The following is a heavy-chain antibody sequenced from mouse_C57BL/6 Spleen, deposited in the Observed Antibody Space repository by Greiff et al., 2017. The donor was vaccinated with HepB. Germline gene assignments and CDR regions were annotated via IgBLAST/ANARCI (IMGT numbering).Heavy chain of an antibody. CDR2: IDPSDSYT. Sequence: QVQLKQPGAELVMPGASVKLSCKASGYTFTSYWMHWVKQRPGQGLEWIGEIDPSDSYTNYNQKFKGKSTLTVDKSSSTAYMQLSSLTSEDSAVYYCARGGYYVRYFDVWGTGTTVTVSS. J-gene: IGHJ1*03. V-gene: IGHV1-69*01. CDR1: GYTFTSYW. D-gene: IGHD2-3*01. CDR3: ARGGYYVRYFDV.